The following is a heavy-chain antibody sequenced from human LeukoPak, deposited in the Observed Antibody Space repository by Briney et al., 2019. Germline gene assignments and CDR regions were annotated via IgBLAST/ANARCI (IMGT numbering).Heavy chain of an antibody. D-gene: IGHD6-13*01. V-gene: IGHV1-2*02. CDR1: GYTFTGYY. CDR2: INPNSGGT. CDR3: ARGGSSWYPNYYYYGMDV. J-gene: IGHJ6*02. Sequence: EASVTVSCKASGYTFTGYYMHWVRQAPGQGLEWMGWINPNSGGTNYAQKFQGRVTMTRDTSISTAYKELSRLRSDDTAVYYCARGGSSWYPNYYYYGMDVWGQGTTVTVSS.